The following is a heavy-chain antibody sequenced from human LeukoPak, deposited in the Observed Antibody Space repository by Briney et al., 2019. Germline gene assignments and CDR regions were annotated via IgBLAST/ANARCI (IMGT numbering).Heavy chain of an antibody. CDR2: LYPSGST. Sequence: SETLSLTCSVSGGSINSGYWSWIRQPPGKGLEWIGLLYPSGSTIYNPSLKSRVTISVDTSRTQFSLKLSSVTAADTAVYYCASGHCPFEYWGQGTLVTVSS. V-gene: IGHV4-59*01. D-gene: IGHD2-21*02. CDR3: ASGHCPFEY. J-gene: IGHJ4*02. CDR1: GGSINSGY.